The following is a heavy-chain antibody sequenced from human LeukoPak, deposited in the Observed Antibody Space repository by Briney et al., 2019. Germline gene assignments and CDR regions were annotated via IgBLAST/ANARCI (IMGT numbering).Heavy chain of an antibody. V-gene: IGHV1-18*04. Sequence: APVKASCKASGYTFTSYGIIWVRQAPGHGLKWMGWISAYNGKTNYAQKLQGRITMTTDTSTSTVYMELRSLRSDDTAVYYCARARTVRGVSMCYWGQGTLVTVSS. J-gene: IGHJ4*02. D-gene: IGHD3-10*01. CDR3: ARARTVRGVSMCY. CDR2: ISAYNGKT. CDR1: GYTFTSYG.